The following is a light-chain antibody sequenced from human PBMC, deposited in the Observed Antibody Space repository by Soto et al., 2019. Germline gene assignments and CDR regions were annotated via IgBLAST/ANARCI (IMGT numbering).Light chain of an antibody. Sequence: EIVLTQSPATLSLSPGERATLSCRASESTSGYLAWYQQKPGQAPRLLIYDASNRATGIPARFSGSGSGTDFTLTISSLEPEDFAVYYCQQRSNLFGPGTKVDIK. CDR3: QQRSNL. CDR1: ESTSGY. V-gene: IGKV3-11*01. CDR2: DAS. J-gene: IGKJ3*01.